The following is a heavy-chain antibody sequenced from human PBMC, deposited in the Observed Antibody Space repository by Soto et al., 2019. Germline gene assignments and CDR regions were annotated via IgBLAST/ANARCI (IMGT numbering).Heavy chain of an antibody. Sequence: GESLKISCKSSGYSFTSYWIAWVRQMPGKGLEKMEIIYPGYSDTSYSPSFQGQVTISADKSISSAYLQWSILKASDTAMYYCARGITTWDYWGQGTLVTVSS. CDR1: GYSFTSYW. CDR2: IYPGYSDT. V-gene: IGHV5-51*01. CDR3: ARGITTWDY. J-gene: IGHJ4*02. D-gene: IGHD4-4*01.